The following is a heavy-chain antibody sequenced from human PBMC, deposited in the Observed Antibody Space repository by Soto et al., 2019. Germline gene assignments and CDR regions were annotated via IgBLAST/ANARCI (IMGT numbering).Heavy chain of an antibody. CDR3: ARSVAGNDY. CDR1: GGSFSGYY. V-gene: IGHV4-34*01. Sequence: QVQLQQWGAGLLKPSETLSLTCAVYGGSFSGYYWSWIRQPPGKGLEWIGEINHSGSTNYNPSLKXRXPXXVDTSKNHFSLNLSSVTAADTAVYYCARSVAGNDYWGQGTLVTVSS. J-gene: IGHJ4*02. D-gene: IGHD6-19*01. CDR2: INHSGST.